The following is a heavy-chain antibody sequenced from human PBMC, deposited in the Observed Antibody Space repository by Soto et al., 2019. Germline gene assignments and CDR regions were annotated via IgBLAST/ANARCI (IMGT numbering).Heavy chain of an antibody. V-gene: IGHV1-46*01. CDR3: ARDRRYSSSWYTPDDY. CDR2: INPSGGST. J-gene: IGHJ4*02. CDR1: GYTFTSYY. Sequence: ASVKVSCKASGYTFTSYYMHWVRQAPGQGLEWMGIINPSGGSTSYAQKFQGRVTMTRDTSTSTVYMELSSLRSEDTAVYYCARDRRYSSSWYTPDDYWGQGTLVTVSS. D-gene: IGHD6-13*01.